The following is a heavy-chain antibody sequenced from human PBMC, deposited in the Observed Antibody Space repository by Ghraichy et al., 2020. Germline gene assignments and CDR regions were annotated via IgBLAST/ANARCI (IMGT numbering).Heavy chain of an antibody. V-gene: IGHV4-59*08. Sequence: GSLSLTCTVSGGSISSYYWSWIRQPPGKGLEWIGYIYYSGSTNYNPSLKSRVTISVDTSKNQFSLKLSSVTAADTAVYYCARRVRLTGGLSHFDYWGQGTLVTVSS. CDR1: GGSISSYY. CDR3: ARRVRLTGGLSHFDY. D-gene: IGHD3-16*02. CDR2: IYYSGST. J-gene: IGHJ4*02.